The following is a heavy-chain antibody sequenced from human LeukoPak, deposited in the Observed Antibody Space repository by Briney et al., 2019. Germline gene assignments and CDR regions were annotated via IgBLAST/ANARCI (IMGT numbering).Heavy chain of an antibody. D-gene: IGHD3-9*01. CDR1: GFTSSNAW. Sequence: GRSLRLSCAASGFTSSNAWMSWVRQAPGKGLEWVGRIKSKTDGGTTDYAAPVKGRFTISRDDSKNTLYLQMNSLKTEDTAVYYCTTDPMGGLRYFDWLFQWGQGTLVTVSS. CDR3: TTDPMGGLRYFDWLFQ. J-gene: IGHJ4*02. CDR2: IKSKTDGGTT. V-gene: IGHV3-15*01.